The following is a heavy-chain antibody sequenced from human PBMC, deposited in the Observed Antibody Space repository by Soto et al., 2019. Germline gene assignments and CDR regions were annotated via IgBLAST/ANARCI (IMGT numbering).Heavy chain of an antibody. CDR2: VKSKTDGGTT. Sequence: PGWSLRLSCAPSIFTFINAWMSWVRQAPGKGLEWVGRVKSKTDGGTTDYAAPVKGRFTISRDDSKNKLYLQMNSLKTEDTAVYFCTTGVRGFDFWGQGTLVTVSS. D-gene: IGHD3-10*02. CDR3: TTGVRGFDF. V-gene: IGHV3-15*01. J-gene: IGHJ4*02. CDR1: IFTFINAW.